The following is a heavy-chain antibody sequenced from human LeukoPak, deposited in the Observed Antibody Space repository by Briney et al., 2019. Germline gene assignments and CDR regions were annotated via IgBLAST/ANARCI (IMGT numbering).Heavy chain of an antibody. Sequence: PSETLSLTCIVSGGSISSYYWSWIRQPPGKGLEWIGYIYYTGSTNYNPSLKSRVTISVDTSKNQFSLKLTSVTAADTAVYYCARGGWVVTSRGIFDPWGQGTLVTVSS. D-gene: IGHD4-23*01. CDR3: ARGGWVVTSRGIFDP. CDR2: IYYTGST. V-gene: IGHV4-59*01. CDR1: GGSISSYY. J-gene: IGHJ5*02.